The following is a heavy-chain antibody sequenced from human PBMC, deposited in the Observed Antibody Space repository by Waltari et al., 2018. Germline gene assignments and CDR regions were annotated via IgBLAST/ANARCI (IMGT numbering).Heavy chain of an antibody. CDR2: IKQDGSKE. V-gene: IGHV3-7*05. CDR3: ATADNQDYGDYLDY. CDR1: GFQFRSSW. Sequence: EVQLVESGGGLVQPGGSLRRSCVASGFQFRSSWRSWVRQAPGKGLEWVADIKQDGSKEYYMESVRGRFTSSRDNSKNTLYLQMSGLRAEDTAVYYCATADNQDYGDYLDYWGQGTLVTVSS. J-gene: IGHJ4*02. D-gene: IGHD4-17*01.